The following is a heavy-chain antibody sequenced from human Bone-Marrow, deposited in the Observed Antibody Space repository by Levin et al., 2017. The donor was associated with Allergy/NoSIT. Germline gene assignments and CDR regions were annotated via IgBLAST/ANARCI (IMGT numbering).Heavy chain of an antibody. J-gene: IGHJ4*02. CDR1: GFTFDKYA. CDR3: AQGGTTVTTLASLDY. V-gene: IGHV3-9*01. CDR2: INWNSANI. Sequence: PGESLKISCAASGFTFDKYAMNWVRQAPGKGLEWISGINWNSANIAYADSVKGRFTISRDNAKNSLYLQLNSLRPEDTALYYCAQGGTTVTTLASLDYWGQGTLVTVSS. D-gene: IGHD4-11*01.